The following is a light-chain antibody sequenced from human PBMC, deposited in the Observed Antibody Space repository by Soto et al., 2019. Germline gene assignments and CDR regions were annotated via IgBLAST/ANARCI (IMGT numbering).Light chain of an antibody. CDR1: QSVSSSY. CDR2: GAS. V-gene: IGKV3-20*01. J-gene: IGKJ1*01. CDR3: HQYGSSPQT. Sequence: EIVMTQSPATLSLSPVERATVSCRASQSVSSSYLAWYQQKPGQAPRLLIYGASSRATGIPDRFTGSGSGTDFTLTISRLEPEDFAVFYCHQYGSSPQTFGQGTKVDI.